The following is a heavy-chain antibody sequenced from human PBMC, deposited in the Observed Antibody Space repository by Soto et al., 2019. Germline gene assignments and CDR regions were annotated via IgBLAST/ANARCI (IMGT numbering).Heavy chain of an antibody. CDR1: GFTFSSYE. Sequence: GGSLRLSCAASGFTFSSYEMNWVRQAPGKGLEWVSYISSSGSTIYYADSVKGRFTISRDNAKNSLYLQMNSLRAEDTAVYYCASRYYDILTGYLDALDYWGQGTLVPVSS. CDR3: ASRYYDILTGYLDALDY. V-gene: IGHV3-48*03. D-gene: IGHD3-9*01. J-gene: IGHJ4*02. CDR2: ISSSGSTI.